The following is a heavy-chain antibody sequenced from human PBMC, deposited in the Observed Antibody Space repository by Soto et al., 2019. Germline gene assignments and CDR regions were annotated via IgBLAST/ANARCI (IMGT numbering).Heavy chain of an antibody. D-gene: IGHD2-21*01. CDR2: IIPKLGSA. J-gene: IGHJ4*02. CDR1: GGGNLRDYR. Sequence: QVQLVQSGAEVKEPGSSVKVSCKASGGGNLRDYRTTWVRRAPGQGLEWMGGIIPKLGSANYAQNFQGRVTVTADDSTNTVFMELRSLRSDDAAVYFCPRGSDGYTFGAVYWGQGTPVTVSS. V-gene: IGHV1-69*01. CDR3: PRGSDGYTFGAVY.